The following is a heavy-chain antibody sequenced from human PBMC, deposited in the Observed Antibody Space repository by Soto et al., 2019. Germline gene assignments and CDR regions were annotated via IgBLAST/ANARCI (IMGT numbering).Heavy chain of an antibody. D-gene: IGHD6-6*01. CDR2: ISYDGSNK. CDR3: VGEASWSSSPLDY. Sequence: QVQLVESGGGVVQPGRSLRLSCAASGFTFSSYGMHWVRQARGKGLEWVAVISYDGSNKYYADSVKGRFTISRDNSKNTLYLQMNSLRAEDTAVYYCVGEASWSSSPLDYWGQGTLVTVSS. J-gene: IGHJ4*02. V-gene: IGHV3-30*03. CDR1: GFTFSSYG.